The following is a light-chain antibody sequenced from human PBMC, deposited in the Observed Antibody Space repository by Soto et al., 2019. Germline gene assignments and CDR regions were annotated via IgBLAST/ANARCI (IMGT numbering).Light chain of an antibody. CDR2: DVS. J-gene: IGLJ2*01. CDR1: SSDFGAYNY. V-gene: IGLV2-14*03. Sequence: QSALTQPASVSGSPGQSITISCTGTSSDFGAYNYVSWYQHHPGKAPKLMIYDVSNRPSGVSNRFSGSKSGNTASLTISGLQAEDEADYYCSSYTTSSTLVVFGGGTKLTVL. CDR3: SSYTTSSTLVV.